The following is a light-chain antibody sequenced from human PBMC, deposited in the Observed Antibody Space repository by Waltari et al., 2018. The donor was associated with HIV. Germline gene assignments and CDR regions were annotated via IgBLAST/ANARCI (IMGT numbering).Light chain of an antibody. Sequence: QPGLTQPPSISGTPGQRLPIPCSGNNSTIGRHLVYWYRHVPGPAPSLLVYRNDQRPSGVLDRFSGSRLGASASLVIGGLRVDDEGDYYCASWDDGLRGHVFGGGTTVSV. CDR2: RND. J-gene: IGLJ1*01. CDR3: ASWDDGLRGHV. V-gene: IGLV1-47*01. CDR1: NSTIGRHL.